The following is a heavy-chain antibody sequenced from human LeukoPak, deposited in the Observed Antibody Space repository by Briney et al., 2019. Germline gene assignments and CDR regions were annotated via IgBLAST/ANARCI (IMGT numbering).Heavy chain of an antibody. CDR1: GYSISSGYY. V-gene: IGHV4-38-2*02. Sequence: PSETLSLTYAVSGYSISSGYYWGWIRQPPGKGLEWIGSIYHTGNTYYNPSLKSRVTISEDTPKNHFSLKLSSVTAADTAVYYCARDNSGSSFDYWGQGTLVTVSS. CDR3: ARDNSGSSFDY. CDR2: IYHTGNT. D-gene: IGHD1-26*01. J-gene: IGHJ4*02.